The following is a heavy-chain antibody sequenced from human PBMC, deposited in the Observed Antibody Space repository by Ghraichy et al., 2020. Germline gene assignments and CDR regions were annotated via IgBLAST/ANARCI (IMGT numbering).Heavy chain of an antibody. CDR1: GFTFSSYA. CDR2: ISGSGGST. Sequence: GGSLRLSCAASGFTFSSYAMSWVRQAPGKGLEWVSAISGSGGSTYYADSVKGRFTISSDNSKNTLYLQMNSLRAEDTAVYYCAKDFGAYSNYWDYWGQGTLVTVSS. CDR3: AKDFGAYSNYWDY. V-gene: IGHV3-23*01. D-gene: IGHD4-11*01. J-gene: IGHJ4*02.